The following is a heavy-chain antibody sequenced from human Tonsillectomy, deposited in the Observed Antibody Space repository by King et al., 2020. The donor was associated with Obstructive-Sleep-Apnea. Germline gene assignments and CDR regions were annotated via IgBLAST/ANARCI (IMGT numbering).Heavy chain of an antibody. CDR3: ARDGGRSYDNDY. CDR1: GFSFAGYT. CDR2: IDSSGNTI. J-gene: IGHJ4*02. Sequence: VQLVESGGGLVQPGGSLRLSCVASGFSFAGYTMMWVRAAPGKGLEWLAYIDSSGNTIYYADSVKGRFTVSRDNAKNSLYLQMNSLRAEDTAVYYCARDGGRSYDNDYWGQGTLVTVSS. V-gene: IGHV3-48*01. D-gene: IGHD1-26*01.